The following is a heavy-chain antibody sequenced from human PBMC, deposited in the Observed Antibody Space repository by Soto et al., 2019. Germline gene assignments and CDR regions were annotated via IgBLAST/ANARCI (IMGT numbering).Heavy chain of an antibody. J-gene: IGHJ6*02. V-gene: IGHV1-8*01. CDR1: GCTFTSYD. CDR3: ARRGYSSSWYYYYYYGMDV. D-gene: IGHD6-13*01. Sequence: QVPLVQSGAEVKKPGASVKISCKASGCTFTSYDINWVRQATGQGLEWMGWMNPNSGNTGYAQKFQGRVTMTRNTSISTAYMELSSLRSEDTAVYYCARRGYSSSWYYYYYYGMDVWGQGTTVTVSS. CDR2: MNPNSGNT.